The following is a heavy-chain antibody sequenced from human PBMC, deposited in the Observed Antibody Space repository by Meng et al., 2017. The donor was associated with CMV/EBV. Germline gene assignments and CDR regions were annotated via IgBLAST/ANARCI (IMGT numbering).Heavy chain of an antibody. CDR2: INPNSGVT. Sequence: ASVKVSCKASGYTFTGYYMLWVRQAPGQGLEWMGWINPNSGVTNYAQKFQGRVTMTRDTSISTVYMELRSLRADDTAVYYCARDAGTFLAYRGYFDYWGQGTLVTVSS. V-gene: IGHV1-2*02. J-gene: IGHJ4*02. D-gene: IGHD3-3*02. CDR1: GYTFTGYY. CDR3: ARDAGTFLAYRGYFDY.